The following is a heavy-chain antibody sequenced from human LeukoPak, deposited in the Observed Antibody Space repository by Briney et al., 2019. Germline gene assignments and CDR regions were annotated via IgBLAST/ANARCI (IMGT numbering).Heavy chain of an antibody. CDR1: GYTFTSYY. CDR2: INPSGGST. CDR3: ARPIKRTYYYDSSGYYSPDYYFDY. J-gene: IGHJ4*02. V-gene: IGHV1-46*01. D-gene: IGHD3-22*01. Sequence: ASVKVSCKASGYTFTSYYMHWVRQAPGQGLEWMGIINPSGGSTSYAQKFQGRVTMTRDTSTSTVYMELSSLRSEDTAVYYCARPIKRTYYYDSSGYYSPDYYFDYWGQGTLVTVSS.